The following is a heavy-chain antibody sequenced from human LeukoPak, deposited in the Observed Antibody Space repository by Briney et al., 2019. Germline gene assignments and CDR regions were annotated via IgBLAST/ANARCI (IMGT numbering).Heavy chain of an antibody. J-gene: IGHJ4*02. Sequence: GGSLRLSCAASGFTFSSYGMHWVRQAPGKGLDWVAVISYDGGNEYYADSVKGRFTISRDNAKNSLYLQMNSLRAEDTAVYYCARDEDRGLDWGQGTLVTVSS. V-gene: IGHV3-30*03. CDR1: GFTFSSYG. D-gene: IGHD2-15*01. CDR2: ISYDGGNE. CDR3: ARDEDRGLD.